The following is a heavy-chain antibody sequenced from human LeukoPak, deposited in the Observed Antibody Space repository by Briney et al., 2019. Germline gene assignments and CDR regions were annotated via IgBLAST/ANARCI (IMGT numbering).Heavy chain of an antibody. V-gene: IGHV4-59*01. J-gene: IGHJ5*01. D-gene: IGHD3-10*01. CDR2: IYYSGTT. Sequence: SETLSLTCTISGGSFSSYYWNWIRQSSEKGLEWIGYIYYSGTTNYNPSLQSRVTISVDTSNKQFSLRLRSVTAADTAVYYCAKGRRLFGKAAFESWGQGTLVTVSS. CDR1: GGSFSSYY. CDR3: AKGRRLFGKAAFES.